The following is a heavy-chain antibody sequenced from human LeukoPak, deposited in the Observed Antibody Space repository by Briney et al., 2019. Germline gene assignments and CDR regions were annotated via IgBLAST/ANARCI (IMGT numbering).Heavy chain of an antibody. D-gene: IGHD5-18*01. Sequence: GAALQISCKGSGYSFTSYWIGWVRQMPGKGVEGMGIIYPGDSDTRYSPSFQGQVTISADKSISTAYLQWSSLKASDTAMYYCARGRYSYGKYFDYWGQGTLVTVSS. CDR1: GYSFTSYW. CDR3: ARGRYSYGKYFDY. CDR2: IYPGDSDT. V-gene: IGHV5-51*01. J-gene: IGHJ4*02.